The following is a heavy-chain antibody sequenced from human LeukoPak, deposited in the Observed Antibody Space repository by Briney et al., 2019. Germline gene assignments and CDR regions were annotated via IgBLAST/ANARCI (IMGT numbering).Heavy chain of an antibody. Sequence: PSETLSLTCAVYGGSFSGYYWSWIRQPPGKGLEWIGEINHSGSTNYNPSLKSRVTISVDTSKNQFSLKLSSVTAADTAVYYCAARYYYDSSGYYYQDAFDIWGQGTMVTVSS. J-gene: IGHJ3*02. CDR2: INHSGST. D-gene: IGHD3-22*01. V-gene: IGHV4-34*01. CDR3: AARYYYDSSGYYYQDAFDI. CDR1: GGSFSGYY.